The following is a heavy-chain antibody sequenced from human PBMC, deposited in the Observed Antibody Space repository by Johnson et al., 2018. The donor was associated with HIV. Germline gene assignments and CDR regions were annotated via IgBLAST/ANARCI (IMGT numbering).Heavy chain of an antibody. CDR2: ISGSGGST. CDR1: GFTFSSYA. Sequence: VQLVESGGGLVQPGGSLRLSCAASGFTFSSYAMGWVRQAPGKGLAWVSGISGSGGSTYYADSVKGRFTISRDNSKNYLYLQMNSLRAEDTALYYCAKEGYYYDSPAAFDIWGQGTMVTVSS. D-gene: IGHD3-22*01. J-gene: IGHJ3*02. CDR3: AKEGYYYDSPAAFDI. V-gene: IGHV3-23*04.